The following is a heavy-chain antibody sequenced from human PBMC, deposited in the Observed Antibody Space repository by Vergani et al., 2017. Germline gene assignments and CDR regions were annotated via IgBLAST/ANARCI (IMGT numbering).Heavy chain of an antibody. Sequence: QLQESGPGLVKPSETLSLTCTVSGDSVISTDYHLGWIRQPPGKGLEWIGSMDYSGSTSYNPSLESRISISFETPKNQFSLRLTSVTAADTAVYYCASKRGACRAAYCHSYDFWGPGTLVGVSS. CDR1: GDSVISTDYH. J-gene: IGHJ4*02. D-gene: IGHD2-15*01. CDR3: ASKRGACRAAYCHSYDF. CDR2: MDYSGST. V-gene: IGHV4-39*01.